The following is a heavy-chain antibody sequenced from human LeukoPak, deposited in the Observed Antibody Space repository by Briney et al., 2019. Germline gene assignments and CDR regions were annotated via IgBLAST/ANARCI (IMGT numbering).Heavy chain of an antibody. D-gene: IGHD3-10*01. CDR2: IYNAVT. J-gene: IGHJ4*02. Sequence: PGGSLRLPCTASGFPVSNNYMSWARQAPGKGLEWVSLIYNAVTYADSVKGRFTISRDDSKNTLNLQMNSLRADDTAVYYCARLRGNTMVEYWGQGTLVTVSS. CDR3: ARLRGNTMVEY. V-gene: IGHV3-53*01. CDR1: GFPVSNNY.